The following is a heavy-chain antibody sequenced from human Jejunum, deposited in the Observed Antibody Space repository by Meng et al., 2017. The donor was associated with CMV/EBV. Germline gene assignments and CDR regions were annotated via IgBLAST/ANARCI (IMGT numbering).Heavy chain of an antibody. J-gene: IGHJ4*02. Sequence: QAQLVQAGGEVKKPAASVKVSCKASGYTFTNYGITWVRQAPGQGLEWMGWISAYNGNTNYAQTLQGRLTTTTDTSTRTAYMELRSLRSDDTAVYYCARVEVGITSGDYWGQGTLVTVSS. CDR2: ISAYNGNT. CDR3: ARVEVGITSGDY. V-gene: IGHV1-18*01. CDR1: GYTFTNYG. D-gene: IGHD1-26*01.